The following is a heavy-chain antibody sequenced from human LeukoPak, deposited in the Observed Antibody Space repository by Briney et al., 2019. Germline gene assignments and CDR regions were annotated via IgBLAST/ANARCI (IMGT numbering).Heavy chain of an antibody. CDR1: GGSISSGTYY. CDR2: IYTSGNT. D-gene: IGHD2-21*01. Sequence: SETLSLTCTVSGGSISSGTYYWSWIRQPAGKGLEWIGHIYTSGNTKYNPSLKSRVTISADTSKNQFSLKLSSVTAADTAVYYCATTYSSWYYYCMDVWGKGTTVTVSS. CDR3: ATTYSSWYYYCMDV. J-gene: IGHJ6*03. V-gene: IGHV4-61*09.